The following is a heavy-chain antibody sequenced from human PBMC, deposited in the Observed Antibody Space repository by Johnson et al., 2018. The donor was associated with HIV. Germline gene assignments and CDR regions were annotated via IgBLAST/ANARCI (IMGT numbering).Heavy chain of an antibody. Sequence: VQLVESGGGLVQPGRSLRLSCAASGFSFDDYGMHWVRQVPGTGLEWVSGIGWNSGSIGYADSVKGRFTISRDNAKNSLYLQMNSLRAEDTALYYCASVRSDYSNDDAFDIWGQGTMVTVSS. J-gene: IGHJ3*02. CDR2: IGWNSGSI. V-gene: IGHV3-9*01. D-gene: IGHD4-11*01. CDR1: GFSFDDYG. CDR3: ASVRSDYSNDDAFDI.